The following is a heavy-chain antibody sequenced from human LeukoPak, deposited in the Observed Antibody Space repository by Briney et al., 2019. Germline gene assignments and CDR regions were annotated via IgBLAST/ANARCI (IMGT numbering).Heavy chain of an antibody. J-gene: IGHJ4*02. D-gene: IGHD1-1*01. CDR3: ARVGTGTTGTTPVVDY. CDR2: INPNSGGT. V-gene: IGHV1-2*02. CDR1: GYTFTGYY. Sequence: ASVKVSCKASGYTFTGYYMHWVRQAPGQGLEWMGWINPNSGGTNYAQKFQGRVTMTRDTSISTAYMELSRLRSDDTAVYYCARVGTGTTGTTPVVDYWGQGTLVIVSS.